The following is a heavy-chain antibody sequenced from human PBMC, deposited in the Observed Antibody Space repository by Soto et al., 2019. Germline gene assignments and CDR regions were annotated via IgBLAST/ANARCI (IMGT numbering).Heavy chain of an antibody. Sequence: ASVKDSCKASGYIFTNNDVSWVRQATGQGLEWMGWMNPGSGDTGYAQKFQGRVTMTRNISIATAYMELSSLRADDTAIYYCARMASFGSLNWFDPWGQGTLVTVSS. D-gene: IGHD5-18*01. CDR3: ARMASFGSLNWFDP. CDR2: MNPGSGDT. CDR1: GYIFTNND. V-gene: IGHV1-8*01. J-gene: IGHJ5*02.